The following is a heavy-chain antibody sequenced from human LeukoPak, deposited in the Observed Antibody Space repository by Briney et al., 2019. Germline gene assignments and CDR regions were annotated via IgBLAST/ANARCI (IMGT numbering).Heavy chain of an antibody. CDR1: GFTFNGYW. D-gene: IGHD2-2*01. CDR3: ATSSNAPGNH. CDR2: IKEDGSAQ. J-gene: IGHJ5*02. Sequence: GGSLRLSCTASGFTFNGYWMSWVRQAPGKGLEWVANIKEDGSAQYYVGSVKGRFTISRDNAKNSLNLQMNSLRAEDTAVYYCATSSNAPGNHWGQGTLVTVSS. V-gene: IGHV3-7*01.